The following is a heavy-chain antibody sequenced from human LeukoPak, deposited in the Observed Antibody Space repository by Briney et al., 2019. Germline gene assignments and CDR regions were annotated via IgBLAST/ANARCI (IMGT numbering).Heavy chain of an antibody. J-gene: IGHJ4*02. CDR3: ARGPRDPSGYLDY. V-gene: IGHV1-18*01. Sequence: ASVKVSCKASGYTFTSHGITWVRQAPGQGVEWMGRISAYNGNTNYAQKLQGRVTITTDTSTSTAYMELGSLRPDDTAVYYCARGPRDPSGYLDYWGQGTLVTVSS. CDR1: GYTFTSHG. CDR2: ISAYNGNT. D-gene: IGHD6-25*01.